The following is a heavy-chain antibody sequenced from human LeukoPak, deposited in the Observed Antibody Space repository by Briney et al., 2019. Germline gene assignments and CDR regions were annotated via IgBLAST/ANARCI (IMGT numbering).Heavy chain of an antibody. D-gene: IGHD3-22*01. Sequence: GGSLRLSCAASGFTFSSYSMNWVRQAPGKGLEWVSYISSSSSTIYYADSVKGRFTISRDNSKNTLYLQMNSLRAEDTAVYYCARDGGYNTYYYDSSGYYYGDYWGQGTLVTVSS. CDR3: ARDGGYNTYYYDSSGYYYGDY. V-gene: IGHV3-48*01. CDR2: ISSSSSTI. J-gene: IGHJ4*02. CDR1: GFTFSSYS.